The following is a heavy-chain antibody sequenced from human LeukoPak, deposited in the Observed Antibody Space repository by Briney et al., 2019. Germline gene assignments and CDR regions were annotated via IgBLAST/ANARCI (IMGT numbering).Heavy chain of an antibody. V-gene: IGHV4-34*01. D-gene: IGHD5-12*01. CDR1: GGSFSGYY. CDR3: ARGKWLRSSFDY. CDR2: INHSGST. Sequence: SETLSLTCAVYGGSFSGYYWSWILQPPGKGLGWIGEINHSGSTNYNPSLKSRVTISVDTSKNQFSLKLSSVTAADTAVYYCARGKWLRSSFDYWGQGTLVTVSS. J-gene: IGHJ4*02.